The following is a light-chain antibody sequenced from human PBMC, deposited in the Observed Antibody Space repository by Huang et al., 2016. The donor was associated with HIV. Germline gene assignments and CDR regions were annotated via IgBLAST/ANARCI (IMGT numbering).Light chain of an antibody. J-gene: IGKJ1*01. Sequence: EIVMTQSPATLSVSPGERATLSCRASQRVSSTLAWYQQHPGQAPRLLIYGASTRATGIPARFSGSGSGTEFTLTISSLQSEDFVVYYCQQYNNWPLTFGQGTKVEIK. CDR1: QRVSST. CDR3: QQYNNWPLT. CDR2: GAS. V-gene: IGKV3-15*01.